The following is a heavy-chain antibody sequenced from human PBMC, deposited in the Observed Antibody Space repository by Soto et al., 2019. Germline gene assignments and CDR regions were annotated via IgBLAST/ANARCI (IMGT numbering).Heavy chain of an antibody. Sequence: EVRLLESGGGLVQPGGSLRLSCEGSGFTFTNYGMDWVRQAPGKGLEWISFISGAGDTTYYADSVKGRFIISRDNSKNTLYLQMNSLRAEDTALYYCAKSFTPSNVWRAYRHKTHFDYWGQGALVTVTS. CDR1: GFTFTNYG. V-gene: IGHV3-23*01. J-gene: IGHJ4*02. CDR3: AKSFTPSNVWRAYRHKTHFDY. CDR2: ISGAGDTT. D-gene: IGHD3-16*02.